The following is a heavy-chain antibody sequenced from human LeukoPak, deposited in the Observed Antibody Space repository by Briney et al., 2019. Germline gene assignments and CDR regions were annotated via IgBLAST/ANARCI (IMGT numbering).Heavy chain of an antibody. Sequence: PSETLSLTCTVSGGSISSYYWSWIRQPPGKGLEWIGYIYYSGSTNYNPSLKSRVTISVDTSKNQFSLKLSSVTAADTAVYYCARVYSSGWHHYYYYGMDVWGQGTTVTVSS. D-gene: IGHD6-19*01. J-gene: IGHJ6*02. V-gene: IGHV4-59*01. CDR3: ARVYSSGWHHYYYYGMDV. CDR2: IYYSGST. CDR1: GGSISSYY.